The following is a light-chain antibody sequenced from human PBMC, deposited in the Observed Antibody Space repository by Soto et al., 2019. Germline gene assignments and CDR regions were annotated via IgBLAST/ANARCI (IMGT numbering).Light chain of an antibody. CDR2: NNH. CDR1: SSNIGGNT. J-gene: IGLJ2*01. Sequence: QSVLTQPPSASGTPGQRVTISCSGSSSNIGGNTVNWFQQLPGKAPKLLIYNNHQRPSGVPDRFSGSKSGTSASLAISGLQSEDEADYYCAAWDDSLNGVLFGGGTKLTVL. V-gene: IGLV1-44*01. CDR3: AAWDDSLNGVL.